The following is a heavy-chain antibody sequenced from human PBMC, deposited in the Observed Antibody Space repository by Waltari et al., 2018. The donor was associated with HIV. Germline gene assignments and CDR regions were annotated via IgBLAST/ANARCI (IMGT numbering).Heavy chain of an antibody. CDR3: VRXLGDY. CDR2: ISNDGSXK. J-gene: IGHJ4*02. Sequence: QVQLVESXGGVVQPXKSXRLSCAASGXXFSNFGMHWVRQAPGKGLEWVALISNDGSXKYYADXVKXRFTISRAXSKNTLXLQRNSXRPDDTAVYYCVRXLGDYWGQGTXVTXSS. D-gene: IGHD7-27*01. V-gene: IGHV3-30-3*01. CDR1: GXXFSNFG.